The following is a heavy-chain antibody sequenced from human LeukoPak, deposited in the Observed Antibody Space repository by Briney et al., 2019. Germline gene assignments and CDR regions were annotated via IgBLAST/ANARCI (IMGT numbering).Heavy chain of an antibody. CDR1: GYTLTELS. J-gene: IGHJ4*02. CDR2: FDPEDGET. D-gene: IGHD1-26*01. CDR3: ATVVGALYYFDY. V-gene: IGHV1-24*01. Sequence: ASVKVSCKVSGYTLTELSMHWVGQAPGKGLEWMGGFDPEDGETIYAQKFQGRVTMTEDTSTDTAYMELSSLRSEDTAVYYCATVVGALYYFDYWGQGTLVTVSS.